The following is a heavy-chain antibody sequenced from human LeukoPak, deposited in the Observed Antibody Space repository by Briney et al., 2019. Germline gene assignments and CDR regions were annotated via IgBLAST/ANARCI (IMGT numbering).Heavy chain of an antibody. CDR1: GFTFSSYG. J-gene: IGHJ4*02. D-gene: IGHD3-10*01. CDR2: ISYDGSNK. Sequence: GRSLRLSCAASGFTFSSYGMHWVRQAPGKELEWVAVISYDGSNKYYADSVKGRFTISRDNSKNTLYLQMNSLRAEDTAVYYCAKDGDGSADYWGQGTLVTVSS. V-gene: IGHV3-30*18. CDR3: AKDGDGSADY.